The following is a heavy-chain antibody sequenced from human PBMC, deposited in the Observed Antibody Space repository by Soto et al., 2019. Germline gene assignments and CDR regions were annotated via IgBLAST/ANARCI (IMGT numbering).Heavy chain of an antibody. CDR1: GYTFTSYG. Sequence: GASVKVSCKASGYTFTSYGISWVRQAPGQGLEWMGWISAYNGNTNYAQKLQGRVTMTTDTSTSTAYMELRSLRSDDTAVYYCASARGYYDILTDAYSYYGMDVWGQGTTVTVSS. J-gene: IGHJ6*02. V-gene: IGHV1-18*01. CDR3: ASARGYYDILTDAYSYYGMDV. D-gene: IGHD3-9*01. CDR2: ISAYNGNT.